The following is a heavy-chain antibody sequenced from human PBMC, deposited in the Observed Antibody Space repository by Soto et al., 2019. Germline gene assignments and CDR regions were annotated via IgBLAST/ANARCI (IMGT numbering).Heavy chain of an antibody. Sequence: EVQLLESGGGLVQPGGSLRLSCAASVFTFSSYALSWVRQAPGKGLEWVSTISSSGGSTYYAESVRGRFTISRDNSENTLYLQMNSLRSEDTAVYYCAKVTDSSGWYPYYYGIDVWGQGTTVTISS. D-gene: IGHD6-19*01. CDR3: AKVTDSSGWYPYYYGIDV. CDR1: VFTFSSYA. V-gene: IGHV3-23*01. J-gene: IGHJ6*02. CDR2: ISSSGGST.